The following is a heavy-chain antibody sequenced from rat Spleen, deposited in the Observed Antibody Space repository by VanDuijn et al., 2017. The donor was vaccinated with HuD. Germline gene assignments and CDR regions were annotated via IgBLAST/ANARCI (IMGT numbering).Heavy chain of an antibody. V-gene: IGHV5-20*01. CDR2: ISYDGTAT. D-gene: IGHD1-12*02. Sequence: EVQLVESGGGLVQPGRSMKLSCAASGLSFSNYDMAWVRQAPTTGLEWVASISYDGTATYYRDSVKGRFTLSRDNAKSALYLQMDSLRSEDTATYYCTTDSYFDGTYYPGGFDYWGQGVMVTVSS. J-gene: IGHJ2*01. CDR3: TTDSYFDGTYYPGGFDY. CDR1: GLSFSNYD.